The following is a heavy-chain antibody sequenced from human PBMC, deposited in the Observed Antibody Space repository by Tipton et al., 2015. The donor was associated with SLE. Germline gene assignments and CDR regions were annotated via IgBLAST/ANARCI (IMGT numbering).Heavy chain of an antibody. Sequence: TLSLTCTVSGGSISSSSYYWGWIRQPPGKGLEWIGSIYYSGSTNYNPSLKSRVTISVDTSKNQFSLKLSSVTAADTALYFCARLAGRRFPFDSWGQGTLVTVSS. CDR3: ARLAGRRFPFDS. V-gene: IGHV4-39*07. CDR1: GGSISSSSYY. J-gene: IGHJ4*02. CDR2: IYYSGST. D-gene: IGHD6-6*01.